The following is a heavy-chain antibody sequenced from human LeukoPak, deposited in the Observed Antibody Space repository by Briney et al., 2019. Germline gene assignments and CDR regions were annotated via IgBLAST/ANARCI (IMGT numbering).Heavy chain of an antibody. CDR2: IYYSGST. CDR1: GGSISSGGYS. Sequence: SQTLSLTCAVSGGSISSGGYSWSWIRQPPGKGLEYIGYIYYSGSTYYNPSLKSRITISVDTSKNQFSLKLSSVTAADTAVYYCAVGHYYHSSGYLFDSWGQGTLVTVSS. V-gene: IGHV4-30-2*05. J-gene: IGHJ4*02. D-gene: IGHD3-22*01. CDR3: AVGHYYHSSGYLFDS.